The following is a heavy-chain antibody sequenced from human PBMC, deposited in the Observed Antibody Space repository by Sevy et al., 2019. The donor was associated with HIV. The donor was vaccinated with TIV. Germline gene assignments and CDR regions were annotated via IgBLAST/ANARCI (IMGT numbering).Heavy chain of an antibody. CDR1: GYTLNNYG. V-gene: IGHV1-18*01. CDR3: TRVDPYYEFGDV. D-gene: IGHD3-3*01. J-gene: IGHJ6*02. Sequence: ASVKVSCKASGYTLNNYGISWVRPAPGQGLEWIGWITAYKDNTNYAQNFQGRVTMTTDTSTSTAYMELGSLRSDDTAVYYCTRVDPYYEFGDVWGQGTRVTVSS. CDR2: ITAYKDNT.